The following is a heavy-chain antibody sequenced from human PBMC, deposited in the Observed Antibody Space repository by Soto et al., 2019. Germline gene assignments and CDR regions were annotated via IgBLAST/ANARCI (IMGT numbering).Heavy chain of an antibody. CDR3: AGVRFLEWSPFDP. D-gene: IGHD3-3*01. CDR2: ISSSSSYI. V-gene: IGHV3-21*01. CDR1: GFTFSSYS. J-gene: IGHJ5*02. Sequence: GGSLRLSCAASGFTFSSYSMNWVRQAPGKGLEWVSSISSSSSYIYYADSVKGRFTISRDNAKNSLYLQMNSLRAEDTAVYYCAGVRFLEWSPFDPWGQGTLVTVSS.